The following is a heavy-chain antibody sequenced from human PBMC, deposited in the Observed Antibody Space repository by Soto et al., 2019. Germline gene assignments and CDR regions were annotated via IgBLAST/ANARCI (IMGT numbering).Heavy chain of an antibody. V-gene: IGHV4-34*01. CDR1: GGSFSGYY. CDR2: IYHSGST. D-gene: IGHD1-1*01. J-gene: IGHJ6*01. CDR3: ARDRLERLALFYYYGMDV. Sequence: PSETLSLTCSVCGGSFSGYYWRLIRQPPGKGLEWIGYIYHSGSTYYNPSLKSRVTISVDRSKNQFSLKLSSVTAADAAVYYCARDRLERLALFYYYGMDVWGQGTTVT.